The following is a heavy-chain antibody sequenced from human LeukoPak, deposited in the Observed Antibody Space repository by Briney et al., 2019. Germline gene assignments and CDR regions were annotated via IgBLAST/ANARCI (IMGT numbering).Heavy chain of an antibody. Sequence: GGSLRLSCAASGFTFSSYEMNWVRQAPGKGLEWVSYISIVGSTVHYADSVKGRFTISRDNAKNSLYLQMNSLRAEDTAVYYCARVIIVGATGIWGQGTMVTVSS. J-gene: IGHJ3*02. CDR1: GFTFSSYE. CDR2: ISIVGSTV. D-gene: IGHD1-26*01. CDR3: ARVIIVGATGI. V-gene: IGHV3-48*03.